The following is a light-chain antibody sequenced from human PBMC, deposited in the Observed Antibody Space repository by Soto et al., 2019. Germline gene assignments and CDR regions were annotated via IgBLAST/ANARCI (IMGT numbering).Light chain of an antibody. CDR1: ESVSNN. J-gene: IGKJ1*01. V-gene: IGKV3D-15*01. Sequence: EIVMAQSPATLSLSPGERATLCCRASESVSNNLAWYQQKPGQAPRLLIYGASSRATGIPDRFSGRGSGTDFTLTINNLQREDFADYFCQQTYSNLWTFGQGTKVDIK. CDR2: GAS. CDR3: QQTYSNLWT.